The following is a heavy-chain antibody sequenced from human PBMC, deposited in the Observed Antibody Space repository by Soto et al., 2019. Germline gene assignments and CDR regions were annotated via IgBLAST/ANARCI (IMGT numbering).Heavy chain of an antibody. J-gene: IGHJ5*02. CDR1: GGSISSGGYY. D-gene: IGHD1-7*01. Sequence: SETLSLTCTVSGGSISSGGYYWSWIRQHPGKGLEWIGYIYYSGSTYYNPSLKSRVTISVDTSKNQFSLKLSSVTAADTAVYYCARDLGGNWNFRMYNWFDXWGQGPLVTV. CDR3: ARDLGGNWNFRMYNWFDX. V-gene: IGHV4-31*02. CDR2: IYYSGST.